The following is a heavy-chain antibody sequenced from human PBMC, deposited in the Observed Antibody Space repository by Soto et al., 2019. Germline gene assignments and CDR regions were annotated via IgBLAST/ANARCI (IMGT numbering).Heavy chain of an antibody. Sequence: ASVKVSCKASGYTFTSYAMHWVRQAPGQRLEWMGWINAGNGNTKYSQKLQGRVTITRDKSASTAYMELTSLRSEDTAVYYCARGDATKIVVTTYYAMDVWGQGTTVTVSS. J-gene: IGHJ6*02. CDR2: INAGNGNT. D-gene: IGHD3-9*01. V-gene: IGHV1-3*01. CDR3: ARGDATKIVVTTYYAMDV. CDR1: GYTFTSYA.